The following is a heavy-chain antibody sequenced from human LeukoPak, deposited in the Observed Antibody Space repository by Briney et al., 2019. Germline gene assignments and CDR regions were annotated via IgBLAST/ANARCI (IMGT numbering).Heavy chain of an antibody. CDR2: INPNSGGT. D-gene: IGHD4-17*01. CDR3: ARDRTTVTIGNWFDP. Sequence: ASVKVSCKASGYTFTGYYMHWVRQAPGQGLEWMGWINPNSGGTNYAQKFQGRVTMTRDTSISTAYMELSRLRSDDTAVYYCARDRTTVTIGNWFDPWGQGTLVTVSS. CDR1: GYTFTGYY. V-gene: IGHV1-2*02. J-gene: IGHJ5*02.